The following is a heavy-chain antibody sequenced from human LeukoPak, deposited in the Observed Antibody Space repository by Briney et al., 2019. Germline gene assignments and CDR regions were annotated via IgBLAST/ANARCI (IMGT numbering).Heavy chain of an antibody. CDR2: IYTSGST. CDR3: AKSNGYGLIDI. CDR1: GGSISSYY. J-gene: IGHJ3*02. D-gene: IGHD3-10*01. Sequence: PSETLSLTCAVSGGSISSYYWSWIRQPAGKGLEWIGRIYTSGSTNYNPSLKSRVTMSVDTSKNQFSLKLNSVTAADTAVYYCAKSNGYGLIDIWGQGTMVTVSS. V-gene: IGHV4-4*07.